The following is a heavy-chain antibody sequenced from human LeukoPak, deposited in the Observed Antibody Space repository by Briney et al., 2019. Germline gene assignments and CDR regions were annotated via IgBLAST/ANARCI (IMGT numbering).Heavy chain of an antibody. CDR2: IYYSGST. J-gene: IGHJ4*02. V-gene: IGHV4-61*01. CDR3: ARVYCSGGSCQVDY. D-gene: IGHD2-15*01. Sequence: PSDTLSLTCTVSGGSVSSGSYYWSWIRQPPGKGLEWIGYIYYSGSTNYNPSLKSRVTISVDTSKNQFSLKLSSVTAADTAVYYCARVYCSGGSCQVDYWGQGTLVTVSS. CDR1: GGSVSSGSYY.